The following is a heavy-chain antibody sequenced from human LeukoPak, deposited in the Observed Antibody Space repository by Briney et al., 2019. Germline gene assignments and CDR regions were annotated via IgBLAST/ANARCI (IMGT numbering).Heavy chain of an antibody. CDR3: ARDSLYATNWYDP. V-gene: IGHV4-59*01. CDR2: IYYSGST. Sequence: SETLSLTCTVSGGSISSYYWSWIRQPPGKGLEWIGYIYYSGSTNYNPSLKSRVTLSIDMSKNQFSLKLRSVTAADTAVYYCARDSLYATNWYDPWGQGILVTVSS. J-gene: IGHJ5*02. D-gene: IGHD2-8*01. CDR1: GGSISSYY.